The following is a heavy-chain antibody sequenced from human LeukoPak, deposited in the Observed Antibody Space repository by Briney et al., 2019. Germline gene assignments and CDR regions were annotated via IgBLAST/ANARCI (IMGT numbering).Heavy chain of an antibody. D-gene: IGHD6-13*01. Sequence: GGSLRLSCAASGFTFSSYAMHWVRQAPGKGLEWVAVISYDGSNKYYADSVKGRFTISRDNSKNTLYLQMNSLRAEDTAVYYCARDEIAAALYYYYYMDVWGKGTTVTVSS. J-gene: IGHJ6*03. CDR1: GFTFSSYA. CDR2: ISYDGSNK. V-gene: IGHV3-30-3*01. CDR3: ARDEIAAALYYYYYMDV.